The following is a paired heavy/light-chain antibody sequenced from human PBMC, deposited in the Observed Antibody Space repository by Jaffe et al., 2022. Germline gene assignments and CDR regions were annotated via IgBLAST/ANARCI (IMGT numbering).Light chain of an antibody. J-gene: IGKJ1*01. CDR1: QSVSSSY. CDR2: DAS. Sequence: EIVLTQSPATLSLSPGERATLSCGASQSVSSSYLAWYQQKPGLAPRLLIYDASSRATGIPDRFSGSGSGTDFTLTISRLEPEDFAVYYCQQYGSPWTFGQGTKVEIK. CDR3: QQYGSPWT. V-gene: IGKV3D-20*01.
Heavy chain of an antibody. Sequence: EVQLLESGGGLVQPGGSLRLSCAASGFTFSSYAMSWVRQAPGKGLEWVSAISGSGGSTYYADSVKGRFTISRDNSKNTLYLQMNSLRAEDTAVYYCAKTSIYDYIWGSYGYFDYWGQGTLVTVSS. CDR3: AKTSIYDYIWGSYGYFDY. J-gene: IGHJ4*02. CDR1: GFTFSSYA. D-gene: IGHD3-16*01. V-gene: IGHV3-23*01. CDR2: ISGSGGST.